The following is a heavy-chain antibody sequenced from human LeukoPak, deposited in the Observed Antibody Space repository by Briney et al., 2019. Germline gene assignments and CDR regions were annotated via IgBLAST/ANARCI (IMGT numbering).Heavy chain of an antibody. CDR1: GITVSTFW. CDR3: VTDRYSDSAFGD. V-gene: IGHV3-74*01. J-gene: IGHJ4*02. D-gene: IGHD1-26*01. Sequence: GGSLRLSCAASGITVSTFWMHWVRQAPGEGLVWVSRINTDGSVTNYADSVEGRFTISRDNAKNMLCLQMNDLRAEDTAVYYCVTDRYSDSAFGDWGQGTLVTVSS. CDR2: INTDGSVT.